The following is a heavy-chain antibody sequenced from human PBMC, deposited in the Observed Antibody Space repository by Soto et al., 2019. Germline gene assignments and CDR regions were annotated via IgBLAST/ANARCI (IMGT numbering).Heavy chain of an antibody. CDR2: IDHSGIT. V-gene: IGHV4-34*04. D-gene: IGHD1-26*01. J-gene: IGHJ4*02. CDR3: ARGVSVTLAVQGGAPEKNYFDS. Sequence: PSETLSLTCAVSGASFSGFYWSWIRQSPGKGLEWIGEIDHSGITNHNTALKSRATMSVDTSKNQFSLKLRSVTAADTAVYYCARGVSVTLAVQGGAPEKNYFDSWSQGTLVTVSS. CDR1: GASFSGFY.